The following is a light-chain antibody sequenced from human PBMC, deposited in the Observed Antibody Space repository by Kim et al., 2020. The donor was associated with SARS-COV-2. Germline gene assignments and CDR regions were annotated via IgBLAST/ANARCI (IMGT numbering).Light chain of an antibody. V-gene: IGKV1-5*03. Sequence: EAVGERVTITCRASQSISSWLAWYQQKPGKAPKLLIYKASSLESGVPSRFSGSGSGTEFTLTISSLQPDDFATYYCQQYNSYPWTFGQGTKVDIK. CDR2: KAS. CDR1: QSISSW. CDR3: QQYNSYPWT. J-gene: IGKJ1*01.